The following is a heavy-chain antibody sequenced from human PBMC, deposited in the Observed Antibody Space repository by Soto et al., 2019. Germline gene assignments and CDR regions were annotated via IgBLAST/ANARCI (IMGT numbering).Heavy chain of an antibody. V-gene: IGHV3-7*01. J-gene: IGHJ4*02. CDR2: IKQDGSEK. D-gene: IGHD2-2*01. Sequence: GGSLRLSCAASGFTFGSYWMSWVRQAPGKGLEWVANIKQDGSEKYYVDSVKGRFTISRDNAKNSLYLQMNSLRAEDTAVYYCALYCSSTSCSSVRVYWGQGTLVTVSS. CDR1: GFTFGSYW. CDR3: ALYCSSTSCSSVRVY.